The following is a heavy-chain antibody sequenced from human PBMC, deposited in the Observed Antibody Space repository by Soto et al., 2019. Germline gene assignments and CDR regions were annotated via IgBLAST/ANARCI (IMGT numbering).Heavy chain of an antibody. J-gene: IGHJ3*02. D-gene: IGHD5-12*01. CDR3: ARTPDGYNRNDAFDI. Sequence: GASVKVSCKASGYTFTSYGISWVRQAPGQGLEWMGWIGAYNGNTNYAQKLQGRVTMTTDTSTSTAYMELRSLRSDDTAVYYCARTPDGYNRNDAFDIWGQGTMVTVSS. CDR1: GYTFTSYG. CDR2: IGAYNGNT. V-gene: IGHV1-18*01.